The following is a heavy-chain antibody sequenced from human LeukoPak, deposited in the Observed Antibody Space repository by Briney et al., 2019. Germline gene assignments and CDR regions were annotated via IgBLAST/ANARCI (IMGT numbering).Heavy chain of an antibody. V-gene: IGHV3-7*01. CDR3: ARDGTAAGLYFDL. CDR1: GFTFSAYW. D-gene: IGHD6-13*01. Sequence: GGSLRLSCAVSGFTFSAYWMNWVRQAPGKGLEWVASIRQGGGEKSYVDSVKGRFTISRDNTKNSLYLQMSSLRAEDTAVYYCARDGTAAGLYFDLWGQGTLVTVSS. J-gene: IGHJ4*01. CDR2: IRQGGGEK.